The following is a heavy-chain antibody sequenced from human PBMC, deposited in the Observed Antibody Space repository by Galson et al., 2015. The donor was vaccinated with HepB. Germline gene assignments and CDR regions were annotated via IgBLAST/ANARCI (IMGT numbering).Heavy chain of an antibody. V-gene: IGHV4-30-2*06. CDR3: ARGWYSSGWSPGGVAFDI. CDR2: ISPGGST. CDR1: GGSIRSGDYS. J-gene: IGHJ3*02. D-gene: IGHD6-19*01. Sequence: TLSLTCAVSGGSIRSGDYSWTWIRQSPGKGLEWIGDISPGGSTYYNPSLKSRVTISVDRSKNQFSLKLSSVTAADTAVYYCARGWYSSGWSPGGVAFDIWGQGTMVIVSS.